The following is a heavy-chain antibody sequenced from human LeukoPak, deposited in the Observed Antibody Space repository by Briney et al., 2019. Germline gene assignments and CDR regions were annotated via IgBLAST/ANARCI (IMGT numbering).Heavy chain of an antibody. V-gene: IGHV4-31*03. Sequence: SETLSLTCTVSGGSISSGGYYWSWIRQHPGKGLEWIGYIYYSGSTYYNPSLKSRVTISVDTSKNQFSLKLSSVTAADTAVYYCARDSRFLTGYYNYWGQGTLVTVSS. D-gene: IGHD3-9*01. CDR1: GGSISSGGYY. CDR3: ARDSRFLTGYYNY. J-gene: IGHJ4*02. CDR2: IYYSGST.